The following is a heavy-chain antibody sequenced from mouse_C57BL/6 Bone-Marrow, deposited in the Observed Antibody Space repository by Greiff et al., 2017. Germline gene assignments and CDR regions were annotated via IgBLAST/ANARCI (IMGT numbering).Heavy chain of an antibody. CDR1: GYSITSGYY. V-gene: IGHV3-6*01. J-gene: IGHJ3*01. Sequence: EVKLQESGPGLVKPSQSLSLTCSVTGYSITSGYYWNWIRQFPGNKLEWMGYISYDGSNNYNPSLKNRISIPRDTSKNQFFLKLNSVTTEDTATYYCAFYSNYVGFAYWGQGTLVTVSA. CDR2: ISYDGSN. CDR3: AFYSNYVGFAY. D-gene: IGHD2-5*01.